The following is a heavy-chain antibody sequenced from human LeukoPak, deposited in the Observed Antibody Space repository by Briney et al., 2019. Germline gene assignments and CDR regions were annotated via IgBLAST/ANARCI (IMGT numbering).Heavy chain of an antibody. D-gene: IGHD4-17*01. Sequence: GGSLRLSCAASGFTFSSYSMNWVRQAPGKGLEWVSSISSSSSYIYYADSVKGRFTISRDNAKNSLYLQVNSLRAEDTAVYYCARTQDYGEIPDWFDPWGQGTLVTVSS. V-gene: IGHV3-21*01. CDR1: GFTFSSYS. CDR2: ISSSSSYI. CDR3: ARTQDYGEIPDWFDP. J-gene: IGHJ5*02.